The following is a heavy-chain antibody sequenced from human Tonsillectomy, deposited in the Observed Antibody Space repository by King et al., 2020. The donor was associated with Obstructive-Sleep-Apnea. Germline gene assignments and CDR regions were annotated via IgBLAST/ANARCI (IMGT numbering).Heavy chain of an antibody. V-gene: IGHV3-9*01. CDR2: ISWNSGSI. J-gene: IGHJ6*02. D-gene: IGHD3-10*01. CDR3: AKDNRVWFGELLSYGMDV. CDR1: GFTFDDYA. Sequence: VQLVESGGGLVQPGRSLRLSCAASGFTFDDYAMHWVRQAPGKGLEWVSGISWNSGSIGYADSVKGRFTISRVNAKNSLYLQMNSLRAEDTALYYCAKDNRVWFGELLSYGMDVWGQGTTVTVSS.